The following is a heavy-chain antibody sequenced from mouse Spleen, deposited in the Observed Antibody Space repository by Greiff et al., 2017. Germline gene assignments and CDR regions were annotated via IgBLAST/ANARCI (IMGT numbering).Heavy chain of an antibody. D-gene: IGHD1-1*01. Sequence: VQLQESGPELVKPGASVKISCKASGYAFSSSWMNWVKQRPGKGLEWIGRIYPGDGDTNYNGKFKGKATLTADKSSSTAYMQLSSLTSEDSAVYFCARCGELRSFDYWGQGTTLTVSS. J-gene: IGHJ2*01. CDR3: ARCGELRSFDY. CDR2: IYPGDGDT. CDR1: GYAFSSSW. V-gene: IGHV1-82*01.